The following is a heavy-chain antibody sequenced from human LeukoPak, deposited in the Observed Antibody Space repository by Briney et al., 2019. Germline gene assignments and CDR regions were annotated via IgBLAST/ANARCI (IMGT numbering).Heavy chain of an antibody. V-gene: IGHV4-39*01. D-gene: IGHD1-1*01. J-gene: IGHJ6*02. CDR2: IYYSGST. CDR3: ARVRLERRRAPRKDYYYYGMDV. Sequence: PSETLSLTCTVSGGSISSSSYYWGWIRQPPGKGLEWIGSIYYSGSTYYNPSLKSRVTISVDTSKNQFSLKLSSVTAADTAVYYCARVRLERRRAPRKDYYYYGMDVWGQGTTVTVSS. CDR1: GGSISSSSYY.